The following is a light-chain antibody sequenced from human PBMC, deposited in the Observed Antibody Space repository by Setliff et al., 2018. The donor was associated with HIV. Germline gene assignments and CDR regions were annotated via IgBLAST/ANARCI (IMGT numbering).Light chain of an antibody. CDR3: SSYAGNNLYV. J-gene: IGLJ1*01. Sequence: QSVLAQPPSASGSPGQSVTISRTGTSSDIGDYNYVSWFQHRPGNAPKLIIYEVTKRPSGVPNRFSGSKSGNTASLTVSWLQTEDEADYYCSSYAGNNLYVFGTGTKV. CDR1: SSDIGDYNY. CDR2: EVT. V-gene: IGLV2-8*01.